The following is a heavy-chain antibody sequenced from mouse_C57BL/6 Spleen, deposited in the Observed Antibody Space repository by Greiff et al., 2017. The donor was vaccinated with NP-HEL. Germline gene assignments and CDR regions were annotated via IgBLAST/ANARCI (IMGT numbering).Heavy chain of an antibody. CDR3: ARAYLYDGYYNYFDY. CDR1: GYTFTSYG. CDR2: IYPRSGNT. J-gene: IGHJ2*01. V-gene: IGHV1-81*01. Sequence: QVQLQQSGAELARPGASVKLSCKASGYTFTSYGISWVKQRTGQGLEWIGEIYPRSGNTYYNEKFKGKATLTADKSSSTAYMELRSLTSEYSAVYFCARAYLYDGYYNYFDYWGQGTTLTVSS. D-gene: IGHD2-3*01.